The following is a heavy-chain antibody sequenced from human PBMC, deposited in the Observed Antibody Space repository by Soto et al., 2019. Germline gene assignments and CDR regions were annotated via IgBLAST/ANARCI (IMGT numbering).Heavy chain of an antibody. V-gene: IGHV4-39*07. CDR2: IYYSGST. Sequence: SETLSLTCTVSGGSISSSSYYWGWIRQPPGKGLEWIGSIYYSGSTYYNPSLKSRVTISVDTSKNQFSLKLSSVTAADTAVYYCARESGTMIVVGPRSYGMDVWGQGTTVTVS. CDR1: GGSISSSSYY. CDR3: ARESGTMIVVGPRSYGMDV. D-gene: IGHD3-22*01. J-gene: IGHJ6*02.